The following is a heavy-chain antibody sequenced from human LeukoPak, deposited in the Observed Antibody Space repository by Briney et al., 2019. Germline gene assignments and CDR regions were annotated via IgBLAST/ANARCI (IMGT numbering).Heavy chain of an antibody. CDR3: ARDRGYDSSGYRLNWFDP. CDR1: GGSISSYY. D-gene: IGHD3-22*01. J-gene: IGHJ5*02. Sequence: SETLSLTCTVSGGSISSYYWSWIRQPAGKGLEWIGRIYTGGSTNYNPSLKSRVTMSVDTSKNQFSLKLSSVTAADTAVYYCARDRGYDSSGYRLNWFDPWGQGTLVTVSS. V-gene: IGHV4-4*07. CDR2: IYTGGST.